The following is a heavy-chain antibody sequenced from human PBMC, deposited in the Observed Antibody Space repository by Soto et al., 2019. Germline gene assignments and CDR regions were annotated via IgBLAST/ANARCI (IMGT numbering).Heavy chain of an antibody. V-gene: IGHV4-31*03. D-gene: IGHD5-12*01. Sequence: QVQLQESGPGLVKPSQTLSLTCTVSGGSISSGYYWSWIRQHPGKGLEWIGYISYSASTYYSPSRKRRAAISVDISKTQFSLNLSSVTAADKAVYYGARGVAFWGQGTMVTFSS. CDR1: GGSISSGYY. J-gene: IGHJ4*02. CDR3: ARGVAF. CDR2: ISYSAST.